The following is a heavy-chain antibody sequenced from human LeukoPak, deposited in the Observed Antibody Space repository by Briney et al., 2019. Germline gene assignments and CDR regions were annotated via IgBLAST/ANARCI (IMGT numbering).Heavy chain of an antibody. Sequence: GGSLRLSCAASGFTVSTNYMNWVRQAPGKGLEWVSVIYSGGTTYYADSVRGRFSISRDTSKSTLYLQMNSLRAEDTAVYYCARGSVRAFDIWGQGTMVTVSS. CDR1: GFTVSTNY. D-gene: IGHD1-26*01. CDR3: ARGSVRAFDI. J-gene: IGHJ3*02. V-gene: IGHV3-53*01. CDR2: IYSGGTT.